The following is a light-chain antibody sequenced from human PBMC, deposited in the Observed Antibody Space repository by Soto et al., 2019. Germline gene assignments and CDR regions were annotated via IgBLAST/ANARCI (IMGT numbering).Light chain of an antibody. CDR3: SSSTSSSPPV. J-gene: IGLJ2*01. Sequence: QSALTQPASVSGSPGQSITISCTGTSSDIGGYNYVSWYQHQPGKAPKLMIYDVSNRPSGVSNRCSGSKSGNTASLTISGLQADDESDYYCSSSTSSSPPVFGGGTELTV. V-gene: IGLV2-14*03. CDR2: DVS. CDR1: SSDIGGYNY.